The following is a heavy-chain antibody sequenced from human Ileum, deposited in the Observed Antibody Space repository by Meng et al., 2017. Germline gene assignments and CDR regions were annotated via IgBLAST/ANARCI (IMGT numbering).Heavy chain of an antibody. D-gene: IGHD3-10*01. CDR1: GFTFSSYW. V-gene: IGHV3-7*01. Sequence: GGSLRLSCAASGFTFSSYWMSWVRQAPGKGLEWVANIKQDGSEKYYVDSVKGRFTISRDNSKNILYLQVNSLRVEDTAMYYCARDDDLSGNNLDHWGHGTLVTVSS. CDR3: ARDDDLSGNNLDH. J-gene: IGHJ4*01. CDR2: IKQDGSEK.